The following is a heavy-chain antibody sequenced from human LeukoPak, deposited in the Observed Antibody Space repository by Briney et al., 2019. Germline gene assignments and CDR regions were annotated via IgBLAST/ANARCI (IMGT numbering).Heavy chain of an antibody. D-gene: IGHD2-2*01. J-gene: IGHJ6*03. V-gene: IGHV4-61*02. Sequence: SQTLSLTCTVSGGSISSGSYYWSWIRQPAGKGLEWIRRIYTSGSTNYNPSLKGRVTISVDTSKNQFSLKLSSVTAADTAVYYCAGESDIVVVPAAYYYYYMDVWGKGTTVTVSS. CDR3: AGESDIVVVPAAYYYYYMDV. CDR1: GGSISSGSYY. CDR2: IYTSGST.